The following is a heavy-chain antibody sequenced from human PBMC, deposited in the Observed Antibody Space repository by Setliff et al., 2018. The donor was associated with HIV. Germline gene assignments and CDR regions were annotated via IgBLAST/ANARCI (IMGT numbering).Heavy chain of an antibody. CDR1: GFTFRNSA. CDR3: ARDGGEY. CDR2: IGPGGSVT. D-gene: IGHD3-16*01. J-gene: IGHJ4*02. Sequence: GGSLRLSCVASGFTFRNSAMGWVRQAPGKGLDWVSSIGPGGSVTFYTDSVRGRFTVSRDDSQNSVYLQMNSLRAEDTAVYYCARDGGEYWGQGTLVTVSS. V-gene: IGHV3-23*01.